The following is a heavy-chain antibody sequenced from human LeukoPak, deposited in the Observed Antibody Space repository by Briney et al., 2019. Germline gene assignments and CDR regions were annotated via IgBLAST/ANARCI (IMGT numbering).Heavy chain of an antibody. CDR1: GFTFSDHY. Sequence: GGSLRLSCAASGFTFSDHYMDWVRQAPGKGLEWVGRTRNKAHSYTTEYAASVKGRFTISREDSKNSLYLQMNSLKTEDTAVYYCARVSSLIAAAGVHSYYYYYYMDVWGKGTTVTVSS. V-gene: IGHV3-72*01. J-gene: IGHJ6*03. CDR3: ARVSSLIAAAGVHSYYYYYYMDV. D-gene: IGHD6-13*01. CDR2: TRNKAHSYTT.